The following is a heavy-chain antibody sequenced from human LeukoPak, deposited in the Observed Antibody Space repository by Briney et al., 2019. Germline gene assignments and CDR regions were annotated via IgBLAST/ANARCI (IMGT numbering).Heavy chain of an antibody. Sequence: SQTLSLTCTVSGGSISSGDYYWSWIRQPPGKGLEWIGYIYYSGSTYYNPSLKSRVTISVDTSKNQFYLKLSSVTAADTAVYYCARCGGDPNPYYFDYWGQGTLVTVSS. CDR3: ARCGGDPNPYYFDY. D-gene: IGHD2-21*02. J-gene: IGHJ4*02. CDR1: GGSISSGDYY. CDR2: IYYSGST. V-gene: IGHV4-30-4*01.